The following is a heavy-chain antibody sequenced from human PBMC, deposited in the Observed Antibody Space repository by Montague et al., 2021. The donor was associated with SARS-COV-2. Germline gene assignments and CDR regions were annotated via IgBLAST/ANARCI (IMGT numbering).Heavy chain of an antibody. D-gene: IGHD3-10*01. CDR3: ARWYYGSGSYPH. CDR1: GYSISSGYY. Sequence: SESLSLTCSVSGYSISSGYYWGWIRQPPGKGLEWIGNIYHSRGTYYSPSLKSRVTVSVDTSKNQFSLRLSSVTAADTAVYYCARWYYGSGSYPHWGQGTLVTVSS. J-gene: IGHJ4*02. CDR2: IYHSRGT. V-gene: IGHV4-38-2*01.